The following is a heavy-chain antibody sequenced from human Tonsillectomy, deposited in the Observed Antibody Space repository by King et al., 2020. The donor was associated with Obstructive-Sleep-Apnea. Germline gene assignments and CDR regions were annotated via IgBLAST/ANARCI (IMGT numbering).Heavy chain of an antibody. J-gene: IGHJ3*02. CDR2: IYYSGST. V-gene: IGHV4-31*03. CDR3: ASVLGSDAFDI. CDR1: GDSISSGNYY. Sequence: QLQESGPGLVKPSQTLSLTCTVSGDSISSGNYYWSWIRQHPGKGLEWIGYIYYSGSTYYNPSLKSRVTISVDTSKNQFSLRLKSVTAADTAVYYCASVLGSDAFDIWGKGTMVTVSS. D-gene: IGHD1-26*01.